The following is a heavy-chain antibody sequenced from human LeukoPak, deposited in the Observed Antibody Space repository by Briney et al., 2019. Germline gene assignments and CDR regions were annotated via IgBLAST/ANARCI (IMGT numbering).Heavy chain of an antibody. V-gene: IGHV3-30*02. CDR3: AKGTGIFGAQDRAFDY. D-gene: IGHD3-3*01. Sequence: DSVEGRFTISRDNSKNTLYLQMNSLRAEDTAVYYCAKGTGIFGAQDRAFDYWGQGTLVTVSS. J-gene: IGHJ4*02.